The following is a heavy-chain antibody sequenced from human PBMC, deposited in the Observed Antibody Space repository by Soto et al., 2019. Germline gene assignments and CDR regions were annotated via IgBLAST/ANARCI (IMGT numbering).Heavy chain of an antibody. J-gene: IGHJ1*01. V-gene: IGHV4-30-4*01. CDR1: GGSISSGDYY. CDR2: IYYSGST. CDR3: ARQTYYYDSSGYYYGYFQH. D-gene: IGHD3-22*01. Sequence: SETLSLTCSVSGGSISSGDYYWNWIRQPPGKGLEWIGHIYYSGSTYYNSSLKSRVTISLDTSKNQFSLKLSSVTAADTAVYYCARQTYYYDSSGYYYGYFQHWGQGTLVTVS.